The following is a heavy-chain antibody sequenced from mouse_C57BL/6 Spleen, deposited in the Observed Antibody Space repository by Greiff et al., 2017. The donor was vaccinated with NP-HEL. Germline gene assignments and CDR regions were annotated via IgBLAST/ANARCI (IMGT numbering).Heavy chain of an antibody. CDR2: IYPGDGDT. V-gene: IGHV1-82*01. D-gene: IGHD2-4*01. Sequence: QVQLQQSGPELVKPGASVKISCKASGYAFSSSWMNWVKQRPGKGLEWIGRIYPGDGDTNYNGKFKGKATLTADKSSSTAYMQLSSLTSEDSAVYFCARGYDYDVAHWYFDVWGTGTTVTVSS. CDR3: ARGYDYDVAHWYFDV. J-gene: IGHJ1*03. CDR1: GYAFSSSW.